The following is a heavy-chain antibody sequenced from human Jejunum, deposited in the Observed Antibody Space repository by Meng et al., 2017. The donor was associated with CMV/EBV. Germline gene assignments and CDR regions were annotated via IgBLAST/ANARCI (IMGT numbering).Heavy chain of an antibody. D-gene: IGHD2-2*01. Sequence: VSGGSFSRYYWTWIRRPPGKGLEWIGYVYFNGVTYYNPSLKNRVTMSVDTSKNQFSLKLSSVTAADTAVYYCASCTIYYYFGMDVWGQGTTVTVSS. J-gene: IGHJ6*02. CDR2: VYFNGVT. CDR1: GGSFSRYY. CDR3: ASCTIYYYFGMDV. V-gene: IGHV4-59*12.